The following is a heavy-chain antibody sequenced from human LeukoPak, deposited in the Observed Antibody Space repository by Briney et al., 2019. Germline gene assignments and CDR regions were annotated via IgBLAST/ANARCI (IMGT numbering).Heavy chain of an antibody. CDR3: ARDTNYLYGLDV. V-gene: IGHV3-53*01. J-gene: IGHJ6*02. Sequence: GGSLRLSCAVSGFTVSINYMSWVRQAPGKGLEWVSVIYGGGSTYYADSVRGRFTISRDNSKNTLYLQMNSLRAEDTAVYYCARDTNYLYGLDVWGQGTTVTVSS. CDR1: GFTVSINY. D-gene: IGHD4/OR15-4a*01. CDR2: IYGGGST.